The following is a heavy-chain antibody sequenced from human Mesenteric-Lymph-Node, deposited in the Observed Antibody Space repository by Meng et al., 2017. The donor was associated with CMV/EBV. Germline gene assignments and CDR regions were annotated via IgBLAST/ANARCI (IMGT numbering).Heavy chain of an antibody. CDR3: AKDRCSSTSCYTGALSY. V-gene: IGHV3-23*01. CDR1: GFTFSNYA. J-gene: IGHJ4*02. CDR2: ISGGGLDT. Sequence: GESLKISCVASGFTFSNYAMAWVRQAPGKGLEWVSSISGGGLDTYYAESVKGRFTISRDNSKYMVYLQMNSLRAEDTAVYYCAKDRCSSTSCYTGALSYWGQGTLVTVSS. D-gene: IGHD2-2*02.